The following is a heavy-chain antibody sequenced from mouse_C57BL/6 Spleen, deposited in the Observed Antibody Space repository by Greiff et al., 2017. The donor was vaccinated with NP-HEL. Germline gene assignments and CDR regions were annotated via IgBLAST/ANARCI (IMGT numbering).Heavy chain of an antibody. Sequence: EVHLVESGGDLVKPGGSLKLSCAASGFTFSSYGMSWVRQTPDKRLEWVATISSGGSYTYYPDSVKGRFTISRDNAKNTLYLQMSSLKSEDTAMYYCARDGNGGWAYWGQGTLVTVSA. D-gene: IGHD2-1*01. CDR3: ARDGNGGWAY. J-gene: IGHJ3*01. CDR1: GFTFSSYG. CDR2: ISSGGSYT. V-gene: IGHV5-6*01.